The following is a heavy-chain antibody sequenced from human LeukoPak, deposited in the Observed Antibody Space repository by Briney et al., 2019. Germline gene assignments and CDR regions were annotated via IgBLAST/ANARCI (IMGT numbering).Heavy chain of an antibody. CDR1: GGSFSGYY. D-gene: IGHD5-18*01. CDR3: ARTKARGYSYGEPVCYYFTDV. V-gene: IGHV4-34*01. J-gene: IGHJ6*03. Sequence: SETLSLTCAVYGGSFSGYYWSWIRQPPGKGLEWIGEINHSGSTNYNPSLKSRVTISVDTSKNQSSLKLSPVTAADTAVYSCARTKARGYSYGEPVCYYFTDVWGKGTTVTVSS. CDR2: INHSGST.